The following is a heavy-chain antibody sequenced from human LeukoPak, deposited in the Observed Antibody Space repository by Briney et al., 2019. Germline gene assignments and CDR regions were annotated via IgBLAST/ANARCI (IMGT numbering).Heavy chain of an antibody. Sequence: GGSLRLSCAASGFTFSSYGMHWVRQAPGKGLEWVAVISYDGSNKYYADSVKGRFTISRDNSKNTLYLQMNSLRAEDTAVYYCAKNWNYGFDYWGQGTLVTASS. V-gene: IGHV3-30*18. CDR1: GFTFSSYG. CDR2: ISYDGSNK. J-gene: IGHJ4*02. D-gene: IGHD1-7*01. CDR3: AKNWNYGFDY.